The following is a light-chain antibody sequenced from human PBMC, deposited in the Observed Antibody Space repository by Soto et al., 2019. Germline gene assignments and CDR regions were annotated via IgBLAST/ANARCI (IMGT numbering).Light chain of an antibody. CDR3: QSADNKTRGAV. Sequence: NFMLIQPHSVSESPGKTVTISCTRSSGSITSDYVQWYQQRPDSSPSIVIYEDNQRPSGVPDRFSASIDGSANSASLTIAGLKTEDEAQYHCQSADNKTRGAVFGGGTQLTVL. CDR2: EDN. J-gene: IGLJ7*01. V-gene: IGLV6-57*01. CDR1: SGSITSDY.